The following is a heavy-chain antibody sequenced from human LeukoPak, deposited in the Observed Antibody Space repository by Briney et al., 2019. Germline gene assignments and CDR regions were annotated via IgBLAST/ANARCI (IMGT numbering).Heavy chain of an antibody. Sequence: ASVKVSCKASGYTFTSYGISWVRQAPGQGLEWMGWISAYNGNTNYAQKLQGRVTMTTDTSTSTAYMELRSLRSDDTAVYYCARDHRGAVVVPAAYNWFDPWGQGTLVTVSS. CDR2: ISAYNGNT. CDR1: GYTFTSYG. V-gene: IGHV1-18*01. J-gene: IGHJ5*02. D-gene: IGHD2-2*01. CDR3: ARDHRGAVVVPAAYNWFDP.